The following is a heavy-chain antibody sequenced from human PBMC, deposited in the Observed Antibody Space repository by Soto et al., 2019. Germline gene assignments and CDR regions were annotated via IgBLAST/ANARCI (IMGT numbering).Heavy chain of an antibody. V-gene: IGHV1-8*01. CDR2: MNPNSGNT. D-gene: IGHD4-4*01. Sequence: QVQLVQSGAEVKKPGASVKVSCKASGYTFTSYDINWVRQATGQGLEWMGWMNPNSGNTGYAQKSESGVTMSRTSSISADFMEMSLLTAEATVVYYSARAPQQHYSNFVFGYYYYYMDVWGKGTTVTVSS. CDR3: ARAPQQHYSNFVFGYYYYYMDV. J-gene: IGHJ6*03. CDR1: GYTFTSYD.